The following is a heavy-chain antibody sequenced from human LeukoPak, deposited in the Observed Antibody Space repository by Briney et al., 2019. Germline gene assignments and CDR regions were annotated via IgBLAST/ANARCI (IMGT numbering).Heavy chain of an antibody. J-gene: IGHJ5*02. Sequence: GGSLRLSCAASGFTFSSYEMNWVRQAPGKGLEWVGNIKQDGSEKRYADSVRGRFSISRDNAQTSLYLQMNSLRAEDTAVYYCARASDPWLQLTWGQGTLVTVSS. D-gene: IGHD5-24*01. V-gene: IGHV3-7*05. CDR2: IKQDGSEK. CDR3: ARASDPWLQLT. CDR1: GFTFSSYE.